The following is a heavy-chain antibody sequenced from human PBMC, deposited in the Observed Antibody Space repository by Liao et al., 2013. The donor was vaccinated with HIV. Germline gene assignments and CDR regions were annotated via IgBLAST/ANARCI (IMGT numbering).Heavy chain of an antibody. CDR3: ARGGGYYIPPFDY. J-gene: IGHJ4*02. V-gene: IGHV4-59*01. D-gene: IGHD3-3*01. CDR2: IYYSGST. CDR1: GGSISSYY. Sequence: QVQLQESGPGLVKPSETLSLTCTVSGGSISSYYWSWIRQPPGKGLEWIGYIYYSGSTNYNPSLKSRVTISVDTSKNQFSLKLSSVTAADTAVYYCARGGGYYIPPFDYWGQGTLVTVSS.